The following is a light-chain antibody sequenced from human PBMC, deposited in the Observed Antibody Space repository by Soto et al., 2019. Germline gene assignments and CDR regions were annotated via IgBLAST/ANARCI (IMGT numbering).Light chain of an antibody. CDR1: QGISSY. V-gene: IGKV1-27*01. CDR3: HKYDSDPFT. J-gene: IGKJ3*01. Sequence: DIQMTQSPSSLSASVGDRVTITCRASQGISSYLAWYQQKPGKVPELLIYAASTLHSGVPSRFSGSGSGTHFTLTIGSMQYGDVATYYCHKYDSDPFTFGPGTKVEIK. CDR2: AAS.